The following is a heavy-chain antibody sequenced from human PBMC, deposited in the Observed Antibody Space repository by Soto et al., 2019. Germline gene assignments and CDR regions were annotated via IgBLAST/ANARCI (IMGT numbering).Heavy chain of an antibody. CDR2: VYNSGST. CDR1: GGSISSNY. J-gene: IGHJ4*02. Sequence: PSETLSLTCTVSGGSISSNYWTWIRQPPGKGLEWIGYVYNSGSTNYNPSLKSRVTISEDTSKSQFSLKVNSMTAADTAVYYCARYRREAVAGYTLDNWGQGILVTVSS. D-gene: IGHD6-13*01. V-gene: IGHV4-59*01. CDR3: ARYRREAVAGYTLDN.